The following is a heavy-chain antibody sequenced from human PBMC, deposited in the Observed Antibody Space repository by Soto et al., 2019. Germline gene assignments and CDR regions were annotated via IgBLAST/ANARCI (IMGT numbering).Heavy chain of an antibody. D-gene: IGHD3-3*01. CDR1: GFSLSTNGVG. J-gene: IGHJ4*02. CDR3: VHSRRLGHHSGCNYYFWDS. CDR2: IFWDNDK. Sequence: QITLRESGPTLVKPTQTLTLTCTFSGFSLSTNGVGVGWIRQPPGKALEWLALIFWDNDKRHSPSLKSRLTITKDTSRNQVALTMANMDPVDTATYYCVHSRRLGHHSGCNYYFWDSWGQGTLVTVSS. V-gene: IGHV2-5*02.